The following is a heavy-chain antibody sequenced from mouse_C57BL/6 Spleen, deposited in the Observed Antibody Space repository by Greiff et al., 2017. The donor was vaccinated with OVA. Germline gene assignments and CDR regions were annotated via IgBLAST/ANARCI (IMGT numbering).Heavy chain of an antibody. Sequence: VKLVESGPGLVAPSQSLSITCTVSGFSLTSYGVDWVRQPPGKGLEWLGEIWGGGSTNYNSAIMYRLSMSKDNSKSQVFLRMHSLQTDDTAMYYCAKHGTARAPFAYWGQGTLVTVSA. CDR2: IWGGGST. D-gene: IGHD3-2*01. CDR3: AKHGTARAPFAY. CDR1: GFSLTSYG. J-gene: IGHJ3*01. V-gene: IGHV2-9*01.